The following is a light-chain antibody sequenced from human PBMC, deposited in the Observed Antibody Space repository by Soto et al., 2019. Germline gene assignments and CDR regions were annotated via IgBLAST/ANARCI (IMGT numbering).Light chain of an antibody. V-gene: IGLV2-8*01. CDR2: EVS. J-gene: IGLJ3*02. CDR3: CSDVGSKNLGG. CDR1: SSDVGGYNY. Sequence: QSALTQPPSASGSPGQSVTISCTGTSSDVGGYNYVSWYQQHPGKAPKLMIYEVSKRPSGVPDRFSGSKSGNTASLTVSGLQAEDGADYFCCSDVGSKNLGGFGGGPKLTVL.